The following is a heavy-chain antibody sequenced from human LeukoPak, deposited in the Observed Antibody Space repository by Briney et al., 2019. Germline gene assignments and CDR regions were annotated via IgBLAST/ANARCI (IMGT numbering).Heavy chain of an antibody. D-gene: IGHD1-1*01. CDR3: AKDLANSWTIDY. CDR2: ISHSGSEK. J-gene: IGHJ4*02. CDR1: GFTFSTFS. Sequence: PGRSLRLSCAASGFTFSTFSMYWVRQAPGKGLEWVALISHSGSEKYYADSVEGRFTISRDNSRNTLYLQMNSLSVEDTAFYYCAKDLANSWTIDYWGQGTLVTVSS. V-gene: IGHV3-30-3*01.